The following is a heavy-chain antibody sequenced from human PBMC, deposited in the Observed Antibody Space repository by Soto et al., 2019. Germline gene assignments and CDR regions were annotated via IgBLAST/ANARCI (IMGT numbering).Heavy chain of an antibody. Sequence: QVQLVQSGAEVKKPVSSVKVSCKASAGTFSSYAISWVRQAPGQGLEWMGRIIPMFGTADYAQKFQGRVTITADESTRTEYMEVTRLRSEDTAVYYCARVVVVALATNYQYYAMDAWGQGTTVTVSS. CDR2: IIPMFGTA. CDR3: ARVVVVALATNYQYYAMDA. D-gene: IGHD3-22*01. V-gene: IGHV1-69*01. J-gene: IGHJ6*02. CDR1: AGTFSSYA.